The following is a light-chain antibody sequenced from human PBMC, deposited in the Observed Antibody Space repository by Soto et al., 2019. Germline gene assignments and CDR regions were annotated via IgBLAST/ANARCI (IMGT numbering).Light chain of an antibody. J-gene: IGLJ1*01. CDR3: KSYAGSNTYV. CDR2: EVV. CDR1: KNDIGVYDF. V-gene: IGLV2-8*01. Sequence: QSALTQPPSASGSPGQSVTISCTGTKNDIGVYDFVSWYQHHPGKAPRLIIYEVVQRPSGVPDRFSGSKSGNTASLTVSGLHAADEADYFCKSYAGSNTYVFVSGTKVTVL.